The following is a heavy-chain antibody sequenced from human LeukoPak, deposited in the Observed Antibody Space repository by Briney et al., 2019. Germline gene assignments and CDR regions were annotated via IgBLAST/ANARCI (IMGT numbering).Heavy chain of an antibody. V-gene: IGHV3-23*01. D-gene: IGHD4-11*01. Sequence: QPGGSLRLSCAASGFTFSSYAMSWVRQAPGKGLEWVSAISGSGGSTYYADSVKGRFTISRDNSKNTLYLQMNSLRAEDTAVYYCAKDFSITPTVTLRGDAFDIWGQGTMVTVSS. J-gene: IGHJ3*02. CDR3: AKDFSITPTVTLRGDAFDI. CDR2: ISGSGGST. CDR1: GFTFSSYA.